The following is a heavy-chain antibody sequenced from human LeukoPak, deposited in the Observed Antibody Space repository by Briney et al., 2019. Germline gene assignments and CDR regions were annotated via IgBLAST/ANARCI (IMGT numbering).Heavy chain of an antibody. CDR3: ARDRDYGDYPNWFDP. Sequence: SETLSLTCTVSGGSIRIYYWSWIRKHPEKGLEWIGYIYYSGSTNYNPSLKSRVPISVDTSKNQFSLKLSSVTAADTAVYYCARDRDYGDYPNWFDPWGQGTLVTVSS. V-gene: IGHV4-59*01. CDR2: IYYSGST. D-gene: IGHD4-17*01. CDR1: GGSIRIYY. J-gene: IGHJ5*02.